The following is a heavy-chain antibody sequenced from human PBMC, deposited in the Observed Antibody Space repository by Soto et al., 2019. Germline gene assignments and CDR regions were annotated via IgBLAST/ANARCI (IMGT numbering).Heavy chain of an antibody. CDR2: IYYSGST. V-gene: IGHV4-61*01. J-gene: IGHJ4*02. CDR1: GGSISSGCYY. Sequence: SETLSLTCTVSGGSISSGCYYWSWIRQHPGKGLEWIAYIYYSGSTNYNPSLKSRVTLSADTSKNQFSLKLISVTAADMAIYYCARGMAEEQIFYYFDYWGQGALVTVSS. CDR3: ARGMAEEQIFYYFDY. D-gene: IGHD3-9*01.